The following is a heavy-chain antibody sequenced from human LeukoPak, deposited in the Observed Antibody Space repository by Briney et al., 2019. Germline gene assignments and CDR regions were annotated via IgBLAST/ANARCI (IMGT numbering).Heavy chain of an antibody. CDR2: IIPIFGTA. CDR1: GYTFTSYY. J-gene: IGHJ4*02. D-gene: IGHD6-19*01. V-gene: IGHV1-69*13. CDR3: ARDVVAVAGRWFDY. Sequence: SVKVSCKASGYTFTSYYIHWVRQAPGQGLEWMGGIIPIFGTANYAQKFQGRVTITADESTSTAYMELSSLRSEDTAVYYCARDVVAVAGRWFDYWGQGTLVTVSS.